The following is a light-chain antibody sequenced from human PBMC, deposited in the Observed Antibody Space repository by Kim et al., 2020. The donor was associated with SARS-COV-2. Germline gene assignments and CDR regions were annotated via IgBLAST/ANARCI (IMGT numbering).Light chain of an antibody. V-gene: IGLV2-18*02. Sequence: GQSVTISCTGTGSDVGAYHRVSWYQQPPGTAPKRMIYEVSNRPSGVPDRFSGSKSDNTASLTISGLLAEDEADYYCGSYTTSSTYVFGTGTKVTVL. CDR1: GSDVGAYHR. J-gene: IGLJ1*01. CDR3: GSYTTSSTYV. CDR2: EVS.